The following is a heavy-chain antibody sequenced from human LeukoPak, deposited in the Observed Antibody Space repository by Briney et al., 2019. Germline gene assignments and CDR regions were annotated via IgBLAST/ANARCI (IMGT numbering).Heavy chain of an antibody. CDR2: INAGNGNT. CDR1: GYTFTSYG. J-gene: IGHJ4*02. CDR3: ARDLLAVAGTIDY. D-gene: IGHD6-19*01. V-gene: IGHV1-3*01. Sequence: ASVKVSCKASGYTFTSYGISWVRQAPGQRLEWMGWINAGNGNTKYSQKFQGRVTITRDTSASTAYMELSSLRSEDTAVYYCARDLLAVAGTIDYWGQGTLVTVSS.